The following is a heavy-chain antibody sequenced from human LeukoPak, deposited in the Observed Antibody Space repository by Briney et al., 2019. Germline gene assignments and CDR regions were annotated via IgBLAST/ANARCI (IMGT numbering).Heavy chain of an antibody. CDR1: GYTFTSYA. J-gene: IGHJ4*02. D-gene: IGHD3-10*01. CDR3: ARCHYYGSGNYVRVHSPDY. CDR2: INAGNGNT. V-gene: IGHV1-3*01. Sequence: GASVKVSCKASGYTFTSYAMHWVRQAPGQRLEWMGWINAGNGNTKYSQEFQGRVTITRDTSASTAYMELSSLRSDDTAVYYCARCHYYGSGNYVRVHSPDYWGQGTPVTVSS.